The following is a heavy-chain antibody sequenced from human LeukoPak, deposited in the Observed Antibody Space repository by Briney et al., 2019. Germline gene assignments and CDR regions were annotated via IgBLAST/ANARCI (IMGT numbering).Heavy chain of an antibody. V-gene: IGHV4-39*07. D-gene: IGHD3-22*01. Sequence: PSETLSLTCTVSGGSISSSSYYWGWIRQPPGKGLEWIGSIYYRGSTYYNPSLKSRVTISVDTSKNQFSLKLSSVTAADTAVYYCACPYYYDSSGYYSGNYWGQGTLVTVSS. J-gene: IGHJ4*02. CDR1: GGSISSSSYY. CDR2: IYYRGST. CDR3: ACPYYYDSSGYYSGNY.